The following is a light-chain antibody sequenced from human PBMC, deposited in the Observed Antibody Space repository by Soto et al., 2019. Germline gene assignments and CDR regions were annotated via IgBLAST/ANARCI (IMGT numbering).Light chain of an antibody. CDR1: QSVSRSY. J-gene: IGKJ1*01. CDR3: QQYGSSPWT. Sequence: EIVVTESPGPLSLSPGERATLPCRASQSVSRSYLAWYQQEPGQAPRLLIYGASSRATGIPDRFSGSGSGTDFTLTISRLEPEDFAVYYCQQYGSSPWTFGQGTKVEIK. CDR2: GAS. V-gene: IGKV3-20*01.